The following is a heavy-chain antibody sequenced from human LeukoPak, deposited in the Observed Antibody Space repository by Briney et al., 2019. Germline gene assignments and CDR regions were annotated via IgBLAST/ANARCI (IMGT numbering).Heavy chain of an antibody. Sequence: PSETLSLTCTVSGGSIRTYYWSWIRQPPGKGLEWVGYISDSGSTNYNPSLKSRVTISVDTSKNQFSLRLSSVTAADTAVYYCARRYTSGWPAGYLDPWGQGTLVTVSS. CDR3: ARRYTSGWPAGYLDP. D-gene: IGHD6-19*01. CDR2: ISDSGST. J-gene: IGHJ5*02. CDR1: GGSIRTYY. V-gene: IGHV4-59*01.